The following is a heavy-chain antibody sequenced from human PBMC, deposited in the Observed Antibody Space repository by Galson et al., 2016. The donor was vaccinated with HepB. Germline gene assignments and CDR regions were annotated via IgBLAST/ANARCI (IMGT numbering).Heavy chain of an antibody. CDR1: WDSVSSNSAA. CDR2: TYYKSKWFS. D-gene: IGHD5-24*01. V-gene: IGHV6-1*01. J-gene: IGHJ4*02. CDR3: VREAKRRDGYNLDY. Sequence: CAISWDSVSSNSAAWNWIRQSPSRGLEWLGRTYYKSKWFSDYAVSVKSRITINPDTSKNQFSLHLNSVTPEDTAVYYCVREAKRRDGYNLDYWGQGTLVTVS.